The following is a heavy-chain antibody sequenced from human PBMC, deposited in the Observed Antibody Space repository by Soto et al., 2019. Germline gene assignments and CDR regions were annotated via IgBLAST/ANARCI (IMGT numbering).Heavy chain of an antibody. CDR2: IYYSGST. J-gene: IGHJ5*02. V-gene: IGHV4-39*01. CDR1: GGSISSSSYC. D-gene: IGHD6-25*01. CDR3: ARRRSTTGWFDP. Sequence: QLQLQESGPGLVKPSETLSLTCTVSGGSISSSSYCWGWIRQPPGKGLEWIGNIYYSGSTYYNPSLKSRVTMSVDTSQNQFSLKLSSVTAADTAVYYCARRRSTTGWFDPWGQGTLVTVSS.